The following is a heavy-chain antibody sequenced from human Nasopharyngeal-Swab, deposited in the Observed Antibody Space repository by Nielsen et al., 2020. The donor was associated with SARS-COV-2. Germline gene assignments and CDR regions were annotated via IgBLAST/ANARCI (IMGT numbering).Heavy chain of an antibody. CDR1: GFTFSNFA. D-gene: IGHD5-12*01. CDR2: ISGDSDST. Sequence: SCAASGFTFSNFAMSWVRQAPGKGLEWVAVISGDSDSTYYTDSVRGRFTISRDNSKNTLNLQMNNLGAEDTAIYYCAKERDSGDDSEEYYHYYGMDVWGQGAPVTVSS. CDR3: AKERDSGDDSEEYYHYYGMDV. J-gene: IGHJ6*02. V-gene: IGHV3-23*01.